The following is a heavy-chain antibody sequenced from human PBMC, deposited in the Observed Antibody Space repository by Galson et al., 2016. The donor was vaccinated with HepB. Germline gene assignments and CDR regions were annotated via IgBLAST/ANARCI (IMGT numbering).Heavy chain of an antibody. Sequence: SVKVSCKASGFTFTGYYIHWVRQAPGQGLEWMGWIKPDNGGTTYTQKFQGWVTMTRDMSISTAFMELMTLKSDDTAVYYCAREVGGGMDVWGLGTTVTVSS. CDR3: AREVGGGMDV. CDR2: IKPDNGGT. V-gene: IGHV1-2*04. J-gene: IGHJ6*02. CDR1: GFTFTGYY.